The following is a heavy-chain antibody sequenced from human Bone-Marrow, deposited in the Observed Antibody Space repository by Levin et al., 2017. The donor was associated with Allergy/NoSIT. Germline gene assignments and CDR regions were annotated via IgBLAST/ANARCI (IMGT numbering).Heavy chain of an antibody. V-gene: IGHV3-49*03. CDR2: IRSNIYGGAI. Sequence: GESLKISCTGSGFVFGDHTMSWLRQAPGKGLEWIGLIRSNIYGGAIEYAASVKDRFVISRDDFKRIAYLELNSLKSDDTAVYYCARGSQGSCVGSACYKVWGFDYWGQGTLVTVSS. D-gene: IGHD2-15*01. CDR3: ARGSQGSCVGSACYKVWGFDY. J-gene: IGHJ4*02. CDR1: GFVFGDHT.